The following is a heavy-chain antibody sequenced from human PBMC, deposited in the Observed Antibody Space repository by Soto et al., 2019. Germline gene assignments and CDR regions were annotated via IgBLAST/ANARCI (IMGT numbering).Heavy chain of an antibody. D-gene: IGHD6-19*01. CDR3: ARGDKSSAAWY. J-gene: IGHJ4*02. Sequence: GGSLRLSCAASGFTFSSYWMSWVRQAPGKGLEWVANIKQDGSEKYYVDSVKGRFTISRDNAENSLYLQMNSLRAEDTAVYYCARGDKSSAAWYWGQGTLVTVSS. CDR1: GFTFSSYW. V-gene: IGHV3-7*03. CDR2: IKQDGSEK.